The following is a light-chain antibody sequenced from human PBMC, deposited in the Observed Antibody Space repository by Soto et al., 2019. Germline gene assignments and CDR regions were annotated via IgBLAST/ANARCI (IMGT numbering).Light chain of an antibody. J-gene: IGLJ1*01. CDR3: AAWDDSLNGHYV. Sequence: QSVLTQPPSASGTPGQRVTISCSGSSSNIGSNTVNWYQQLPGTAPKLLFYSNNQRPSGVPDRFSGSKSGTSASLAISGLQSEDEADYYCAAWDDSLNGHYVFGTGTKLTVL. CDR2: SNN. CDR1: SSNIGSNT. V-gene: IGLV1-44*01.